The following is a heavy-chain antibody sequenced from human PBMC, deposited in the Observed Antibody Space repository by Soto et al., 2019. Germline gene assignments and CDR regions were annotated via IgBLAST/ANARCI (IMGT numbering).Heavy chain of an antibody. V-gene: IGHV1-69*02. CDR1: GGTFSSYT. J-gene: IGHJ5*02. D-gene: IGHD2-2*01. Sequence: QVQLVQSGAEVKKPGSSVKVSCKASGGTFSSYTISWVRQAPGQGLEWMGRIIPILGIANYAQKFQGRVTITADKSTSTAYMELSSLRSEDTAVYYCARGSSTRDWFDPWGQGTLVTVSS. CDR3: ARGSSTRDWFDP. CDR2: IIPILGIA.